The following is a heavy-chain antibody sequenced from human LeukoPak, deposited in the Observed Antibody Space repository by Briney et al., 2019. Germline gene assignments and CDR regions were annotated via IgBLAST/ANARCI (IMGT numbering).Heavy chain of an antibody. Sequence: PSETLSLTCTVSGGSISSGGYYWSWIRQHPGKGLEWIGYIYYGGSTYYNPSLKSRVTISVDTSKNQFSLKLSSVTAADTAVYYCARERPPYQPGTYYWGQGTLVTVSS. CDR1: GGSISSGGYY. D-gene: IGHD2-2*01. J-gene: IGHJ4*02. CDR2: IYYGGST. CDR3: ARERPPYQPGTYY. V-gene: IGHV4-31*03.